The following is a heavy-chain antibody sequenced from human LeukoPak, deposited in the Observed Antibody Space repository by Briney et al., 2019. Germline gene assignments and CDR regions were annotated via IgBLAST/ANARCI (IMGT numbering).Heavy chain of an antibody. J-gene: IGHJ3*02. V-gene: IGHV1-69*06. D-gene: IGHD2-15*01. CDR3: ARESCSGGSCYLGAFDI. CDR1: GYTFTGYY. Sequence: SVKVSCKASGYTFTGYYMHWVRQAPGQGLEWMGWINPIFGTANYAQKFQGRVTITADKSTSTVYMELSSLRSEDTAVYYCARESCSGGSCYLGAFDIWGQGTMVTVSS. CDR2: INPIFGTA.